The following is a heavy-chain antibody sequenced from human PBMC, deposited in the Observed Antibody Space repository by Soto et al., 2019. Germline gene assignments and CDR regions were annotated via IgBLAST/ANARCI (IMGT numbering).Heavy chain of an antibody. CDR2: INAGNGNT. CDR3: ARTLIAVAGIFDY. V-gene: IGHV1-3*01. CDR1: GYTFTGYA. J-gene: IGHJ4*02. Sequence: GASVKVSCKASGYTFTGYAMHWVLQAPGQRLEWMGWINAGNGNTKYSQKFQGRVTITRDTSASTAYMELSSLRSEDTAVYYCARTLIAVAGIFDYWGRGTLVTVSS. D-gene: IGHD6-19*01.